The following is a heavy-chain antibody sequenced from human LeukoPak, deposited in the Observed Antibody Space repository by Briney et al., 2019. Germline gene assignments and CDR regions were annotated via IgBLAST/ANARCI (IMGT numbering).Heavy chain of an antibody. V-gene: IGHV3-7*01. D-gene: IGHD6-19*01. Sequence: GGPLRLSCAASGFTFSSYWMSWVRQAPGKGLEWVANIKQDGSEKYYVDSVKGRFTISRDNAKNSLCLQMNSLRAGDTAVYYCARDSTEDGWYAGADYWGQGTLVTVSS. CDR3: ARDSTEDGWYAGADY. CDR2: IKQDGSEK. J-gene: IGHJ4*02. CDR1: GFTFSSYW.